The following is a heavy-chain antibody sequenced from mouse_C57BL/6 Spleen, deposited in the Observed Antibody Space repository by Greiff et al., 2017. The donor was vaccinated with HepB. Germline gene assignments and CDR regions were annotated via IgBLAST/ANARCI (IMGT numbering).Heavy chain of an antibody. CDR3: ARIMRAYAIDY. Sequence: VQLQQSGPELVKPGASVKISCKASGYSFTGYYMNWVKQSPEKSLEWIGEINPSTGGTTYNQKFKAKATLTVDKSSSTAYMQLKSLTSEDSAVYYCARIMRAYAIDYWGQGTSVTVSS. CDR2: INPSTGGT. D-gene: IGHD3-3*01. CDR1: GYSFTGYY. V-gene: IGHV1-42*01. J-gene: IGHJ4*01.